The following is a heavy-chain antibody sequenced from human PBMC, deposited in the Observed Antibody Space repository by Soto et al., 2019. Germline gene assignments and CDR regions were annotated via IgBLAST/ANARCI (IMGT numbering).Heavy chain of an antibody. V-gene: IGHV3-74*01. CDR1: GFTFCHYW. CDR2: INSDESSR. Sequence: EVKLVESGGGLVQPGGSLRLSCAASGFTFCHYWMHWVRQAPGRGLVWVSRINSDESSRTYADFVKGRFTISRDNARSTLYLQMNSLSAEDTAVYYCARDSSESASADGIDYWGLGTLVTVSS. CDR3: ARDSSESASADGIDY. D-gene: IGHD1-26*01. J-gene: IGHJ4*02.